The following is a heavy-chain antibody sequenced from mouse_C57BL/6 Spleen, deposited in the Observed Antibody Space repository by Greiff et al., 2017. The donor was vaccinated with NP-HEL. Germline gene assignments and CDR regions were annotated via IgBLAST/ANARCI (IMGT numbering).Heavy chain of an antibody. CDR3: ARGPNYYGTYYYAMDY. J-gene: IGHJ4*01. D-gene: IGHD1-1*01. CDR2: ISSGSSTL. Sequence: EVKVVESGGGLVKPGGSLKLSCSASGFTFSDYGMHWVRQAPEKGLEWVAYISSGSSTLYYAVIVKGRFTISRDNAKNTLFLQMTSLRSEDTAMYYCARGPNYYGTYYYAMDYWGQGTSVTVSS. V-gene: IGHV5-17*01. CDR1: GFTFSDYG.